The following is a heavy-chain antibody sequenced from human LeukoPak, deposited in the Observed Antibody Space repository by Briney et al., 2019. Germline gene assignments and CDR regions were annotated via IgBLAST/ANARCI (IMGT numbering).Heavy chain of an antibody. CDR1: GFTFSSYG. V-gene: IGHV3-23*01. J-gene: IGHJ4*02. Sequence: QSGGSLRLSCAASGFTFSSYGMSWVRQAPGKGLEWVSAISGSGGSTYYADSVKGRFTISRDNSKNTLYLQMNSLRAEDTAVYYCARRSEVGYGQLGYWGQGTLVTVSS. CDR3: ARRSEVGYGQLGY. CDR2: ISGSGGST. D-gene: IGHD5-18*01.